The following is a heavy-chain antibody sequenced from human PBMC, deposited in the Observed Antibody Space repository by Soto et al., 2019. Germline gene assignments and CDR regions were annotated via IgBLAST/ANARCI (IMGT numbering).Heavy chain of an antibody. V-gene: IGHV3-30*18. CDR3: AKDISGYGPTTVAASFDY. J-gene: IGHJ4*02. D-gene: IGHD4-17*01. CDR2: ISYDGSNK. CDR1: GFTFSSYG. Sequence: GGSLGLSCAASGFTFSSYGMHWVRQAPGKGLEWVAVISYDGSNKYYADSVKGRFTISRDNSKNTLYLQMNSLRAEDTAVYYCAKDISGYGPTTVAASFDYWGQGTLVTVSS.